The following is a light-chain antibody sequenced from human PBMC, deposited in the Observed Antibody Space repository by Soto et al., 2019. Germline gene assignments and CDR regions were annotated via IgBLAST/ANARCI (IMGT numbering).Light chain of an antibody. CDR1: SSDVGGYDY. CDR2: DVN. J-gene: IGLJ1*01. CDR3: SSYTGSSTFV. Sequence: QSVLTQPASVSGSPGQSITISCTGTSSDVGGYDYVSWYQQLPGKAPKLLIYDVNNRPSGVSHRFSCSKSGNTASLTISGLQAEDEADYYCSSYTGSSTFVFGTGTKLTVL. V-gene: IGLV2-14*01.